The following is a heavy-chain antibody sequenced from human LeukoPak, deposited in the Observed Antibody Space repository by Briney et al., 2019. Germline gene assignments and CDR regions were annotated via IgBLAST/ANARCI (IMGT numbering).Heavy chain of an antibody. J-gene: IGHJ6*02. V-gene: IGHV3-43*02. CDR2: ISGDGGNT. CDR1: GFTFDDYA. Sequence: GGSLRLSCAASGFTFDDYAMHWVRQAPGKGLEWVSLISGDGGNTYYADSVKGRFTISRDNSKNSLYLQMNSLRTEDTALYYCAKDIRSAAAGTTYYYYGMDVWGQGTTVTVSS. CDR3: AKDIRSAAAGTTYYYYGMDV. D-gene: IGHD6-13*01.